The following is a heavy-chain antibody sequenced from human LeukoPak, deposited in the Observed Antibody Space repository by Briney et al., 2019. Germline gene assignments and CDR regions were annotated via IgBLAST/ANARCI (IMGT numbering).Heavy chain of an antibody. CDR1: GFTFSDYY. J-gene: IGHJ3*02. CDR3: ARNRDYRGAFDI. Sequence: GGSLRLSCAASGFTFSDYYMSWIRQAPGKGLEWVSVIYSGGSTYYADSVKGRFTISRDNSKNTLYLQMDSLRAEDTAVYYCARNRDYRGAFDIWGQGTMVTVSS. D-gene: IGHD4-11*01. V-gene: IGHV3-53*01. CDR2: IYSGGST.